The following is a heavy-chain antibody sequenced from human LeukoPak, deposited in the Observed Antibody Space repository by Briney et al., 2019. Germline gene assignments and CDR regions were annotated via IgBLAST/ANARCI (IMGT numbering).Heavy chain of an antibody. D-gene: IGHD6-6*01. Sequence: ASVKVSCKASGYTFTSYGISWVRQAPGQGLEWMGWISAYNGNTNYAQKLQGRVTMTTDTSTSTVYMELRSLRSDDTAVYYCGRPMDSSTSRLIEYWGQGTLVTVSS. CDR2: ISAYNGNT. V-gene: IGHV1-18*01. CDR3: GRPMDSSTSRLIEY. J-gene: IGHJ4*02. CDR1: GYTFTSYG.